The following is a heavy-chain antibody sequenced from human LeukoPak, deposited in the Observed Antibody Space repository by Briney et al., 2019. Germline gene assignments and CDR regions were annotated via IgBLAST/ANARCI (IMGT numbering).Heavy chain of an antibody. D-gene: IGHD3-22*01. Sequence: ASVKVSCKVSGYTLTELSMHWVRQAPGKGLEWMGGFDPEDGETIYAQKFQGRVTMTEDTSTDTAYVELSSLRSEVTAVYYCATDVNYYDTGRHAFDIWGQGTMVTVSS. V-gene: IGHV1-24*01. CDR1: GYTLTELS. CDR2: FDPEDGET. CDR3: ATDVNYYDTGRHAFDI. J-gene: IGHJ3*02.